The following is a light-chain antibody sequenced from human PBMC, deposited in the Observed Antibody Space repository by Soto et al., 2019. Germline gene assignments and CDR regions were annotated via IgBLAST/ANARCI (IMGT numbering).Light chain of an antibody. CDR3: QHCVIYCA. J-gene: IGKJ1*01. CDR1: RNIEMW. Sequence: DIQMTQSPSTLSASLGDRVTITCRASRNIEMWLAWYQQKPGKAPRLLIYDASTLEPGVPSRCSVGGSGKDVTLTISSLQLDENATYYCQHCVIYCAFGQGTKVEVE. CDR2: DAS. V-gene: IGKV1-5*01.